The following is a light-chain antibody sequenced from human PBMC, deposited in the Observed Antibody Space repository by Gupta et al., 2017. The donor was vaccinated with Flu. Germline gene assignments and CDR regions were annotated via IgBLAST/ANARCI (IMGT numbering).Light chain of an antibody. V-gene: IGKV1-33*01. Sequence: DIQMTQSPSSLSASVGDRVTITCQASQDISNYLNWYQQKPGKAPKLMIYDAATVEPGVPSWFRCGGELTDFTCTISSLQYADSADYYCQQYPSLRVFGQGTRLEIK. J-gene: IGKJ5*01. CDR2: DAA. CDR1: QDISNY. CDR3: QQYPSLRV.